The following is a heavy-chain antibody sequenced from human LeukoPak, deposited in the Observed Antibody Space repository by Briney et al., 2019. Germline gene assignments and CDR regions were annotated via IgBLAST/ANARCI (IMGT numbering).Heavy chain of an antibody. Sequence: ASVKVSCKASGYTFTSYDINWVRQATGQGLEWMGWMNPNSGNTGYAQKFQGRVTMTRNTSISTAYMELSSLRSEDTAVHYCARERNSGWYWNGYYYYMDVWGKGTTVTVSS. CDR2: MNPNSGNT. CDR1: GYTFTSYD. J-gene: IGHJ6*03. D-gene: IGHD6-19*01. CDR3: ARERNSGWYWNGYYYYMDV. V-gene: IGHV1-8*01.